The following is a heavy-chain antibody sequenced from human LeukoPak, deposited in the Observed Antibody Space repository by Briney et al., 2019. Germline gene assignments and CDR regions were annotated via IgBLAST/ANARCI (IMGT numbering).Heavy chain of an antibody. D-gene: IGHD4-23*01. Sequence: PSETLSLTCTVSGGSISSYYWSWVRQPPGKGLEWVGYIYYSGSTTHTTSLTSRAPISVDTTKNQFSLKLSSVTAADTAVYYCGKLYGGNSDYYDYWGQGTLVTVSS. CDR2: IYYSGST. CDR3: GKLYGGNSDYYDY. J-gene: IGHJ4*02. CDR1: GGSISSYY. V-gene: IGHV4-59*01.